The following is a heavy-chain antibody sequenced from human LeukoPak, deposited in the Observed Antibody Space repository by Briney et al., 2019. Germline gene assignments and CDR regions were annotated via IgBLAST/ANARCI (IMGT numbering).Heavy chain of an antibody. D-gene: IGHD1-26*01. J-gene: IGHJ4*02. V-gene: IGHV4-39*07. CDR1: GVSISSINSY. Sequence: PSEALSLTCSVSGVSISSINSYLGVLPHPPGNGLEWVGSIYASGSRYYNDSLTSRVTISVDTSKNQFYMQLTSVTAADTAVHYYARLGAGENLRYFDYWGQGTLVSVCS. CDR2: IYASGSR. CDR3: ARLGAGENLRYFDY.